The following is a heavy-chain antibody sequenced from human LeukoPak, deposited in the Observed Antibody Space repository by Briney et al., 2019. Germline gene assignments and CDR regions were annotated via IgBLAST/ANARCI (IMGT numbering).Heavy chain of an antibody. V-gene: IGHV3-23*01. J-gene: IGHJ4*02. CDR2: ISGSGGGT. Sequence: GGSLRLSCAASGFTFSSYAMNWVRQAPGKGLEWVSVISGSGGGTYYADSVKGRFTISRDNSKNTLCLQMNSLRAEDTAVYYCAKQPRIVVVPVAKDHWGQGTLVIVSS. D-gene: IGHD2-2*01. CDR1: GFTFSSYA. CDR3: AKQPRIVVVPVAKDH.